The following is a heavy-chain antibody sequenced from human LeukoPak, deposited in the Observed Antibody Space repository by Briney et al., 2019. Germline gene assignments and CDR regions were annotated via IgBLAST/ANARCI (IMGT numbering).Heavy chain of an antibody. CDR2: ISAYNGNT. V-gene: IGHV1-18*01. Sequence: ASVTLSCKASGYTFTSYGISWVRQAPGQGLEWMGWISAYNGNTNYAQKLQGRVTMTTDTSTSTAYMELRSLRSDDTAVYYCARGTVGMIVVVPEDYWGQGTLVTVSS. CDR1: GYTFTSYG. CDR3: ARGTVGMIVVVPEDY. J-gene: IGHJ4*02. D-gene: IGHD3-22*01.